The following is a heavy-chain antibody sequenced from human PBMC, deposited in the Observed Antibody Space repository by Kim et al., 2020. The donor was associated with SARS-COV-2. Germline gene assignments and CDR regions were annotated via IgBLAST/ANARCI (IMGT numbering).Heavy chain of an antibody. CDR3: AKDGRSFSEYSSSSLTDY. D-gene: IGHD6-6*01. Sequence: GGSLRLSCAASGFTFSSYAMSWVRQAPGKGLEWVSAISGSGGSTYYADSVKGRFTISRDNSKNTLYLQMNSLRAEDTAVYYCAKDGRSFSEYSSSSLTDYWGQGTLVTVSS. CDR1: GFTFSSYA. J-gene: IGHJ4*02. CDR2: ISGSGGST. V-gene: IGHV3-23*01.